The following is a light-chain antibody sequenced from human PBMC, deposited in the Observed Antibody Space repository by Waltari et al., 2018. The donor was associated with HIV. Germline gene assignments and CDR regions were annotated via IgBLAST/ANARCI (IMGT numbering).Light chain of an antibody. J-gene: IGKJ1*01. Sequence: EIILTQSPGALSLYPGERATLSCRASQKITSSYLAWYQQKPGQAPRLLIYGASSRATGIPDRFSGSGSGTDFTLTINRLEPEDFAVYYCQQYDNSPTFGQGTKVEIK. CDR1: QKITSSY. CDR3: QQYDNSPT. V-gene: IGKV3-20*01. CDR2: GAS.